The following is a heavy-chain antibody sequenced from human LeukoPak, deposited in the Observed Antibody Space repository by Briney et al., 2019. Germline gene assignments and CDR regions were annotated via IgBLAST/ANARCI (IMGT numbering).Heavy chain of an antibody. J-gene: IGHJ6*03. Sequence: SETLSLTCAVYGGSFSGYYWSWIRQPPGKGLEWIGEINHSGSTNYNPSLKSRVTISVDTSKNQFSLKLSSVTAADTAVYYCARDGRGSGWYRYMDVWGKGATVTVSS. V-gene: IGHV4-34*01. CDR3: ARDGRGSGWYRYMDV. CDR1: GGSFSGYY. CDR2: INHSGST. D-gene: IGHD6-19*01.